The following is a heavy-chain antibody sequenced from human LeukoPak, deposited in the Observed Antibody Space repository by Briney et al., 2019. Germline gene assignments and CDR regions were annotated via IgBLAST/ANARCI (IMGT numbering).Heavy chain of an antibody. Sequence: SETLSLTCIVSGGSISSSNYYWGWIRQPPGKGLEWIGSIYYSGTTYYNPSLKSRVTISVDTSKNQFSLKLSSVTAADTAVYYCARPGEYGNYVVPGYIDYWGQGILVTVSS. J-gene: IGHJ4*02. CDR3: ARPGEYGNYVVPGYIDY. CDR1: GGSISSSNYY. V-gene: IGHV4-39*01. CDR2: IYYSGTT. D-gene: IGHD4-11*01.